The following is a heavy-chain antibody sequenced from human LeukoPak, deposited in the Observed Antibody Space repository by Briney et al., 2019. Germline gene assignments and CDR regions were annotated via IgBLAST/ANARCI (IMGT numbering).Heavy chain of an antibody. CDR1: GFTFSSNY. D-gene: IGHD3-10*01. J-gene: IGHJ4*02. CDR3: AKEASGYGYYFDY. Sequence: GGSLRLSCAASGFTFSSNYMSWVRQAPGKGLEWVSVISDSGGTTFYADSVKGRFTISRDNSKNTLYLQMNSLRAEDTAVYYCAKEASGYGYYFDYWGQGTLVTVSS. CDR2: ISDSGGTT. V-gene: IGHV3-23*01.